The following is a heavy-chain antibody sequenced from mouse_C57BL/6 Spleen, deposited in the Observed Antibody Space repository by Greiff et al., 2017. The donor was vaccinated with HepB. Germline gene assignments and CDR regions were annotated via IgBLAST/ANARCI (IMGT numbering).Heavy chain of an antibody. CDR1: GFTFSSYA. Sequence: EVQLQESGEGLVKPGGSLKLSCAASGFTFSSYAMSWVRQTPEKRLEWVAYISSGGDYIYYADTVKGRFTISRDNARNTLYLQMSSLKSEDTAMYYCTRTLITTVARNSHYFDYWGQGTTLTVSS. J-gene: IGHJ2*01. V-gene: IGHV5-9-1*02. CDR3: TRTLITTVARNSHYFDY. CDR2: ISSGGDYI. D-gene: IGHD1-1*01.